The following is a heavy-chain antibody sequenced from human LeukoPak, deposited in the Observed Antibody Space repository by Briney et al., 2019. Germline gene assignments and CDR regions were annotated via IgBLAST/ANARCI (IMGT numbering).Heavy chain of an antibody. CDR1: GLPFSRSA. CDR2: IIYSGGGT. Sequence: HPGGSLRLSCAASGLPFSRSAMTWVRQGPGGGREFVASIIYSGGGTYYADSVKGRFTISRDNSKNTLYLQMNSLRAEDTALYYCAKDGLYYDGSEHVYYFDSWGQGTLVTVSS. CDR3: AKDGLYYDGSEHVYYFDS. J-gene: IGHJ4*02. D-gene: IGHD3-22*01. V-gene: IGHV3-23*01.